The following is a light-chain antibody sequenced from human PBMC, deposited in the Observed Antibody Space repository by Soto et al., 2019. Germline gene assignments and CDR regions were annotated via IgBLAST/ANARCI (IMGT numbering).Light chain of an antibody. Sequence: QSVLTQSSSASASLGSSVKLTCTLSSGHSSYIIAWHQQQPGKAPRYLMKLEGTGSYNKGSGVPDRFSGSSSGADRYLTISNFQFDDEADYYCETWDSNIHWVFGGGTTLTVL. CDR2: LEGTGSY. V-gene: IGLV4-60*02. J-gene: IGLJ3*02. CDR3: ETWDSNIHWV. CDR1: SGHSSYI.